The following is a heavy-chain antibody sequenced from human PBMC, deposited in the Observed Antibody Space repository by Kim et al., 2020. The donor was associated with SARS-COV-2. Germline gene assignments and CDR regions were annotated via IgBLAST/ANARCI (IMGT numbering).Heavy chain of an antibody. Sequence: GGSLRLSCVASGFTFSNYGIHWVRQAPGKGLEWVAVICYDGSNKYYADSVKGRFTISRDNSKNTVYLEMNSLRVEDTALYYCARDGRGPSDYWGQGTLVTVSS. J-gene: IGHJ4*02. CDR1: GFTFSNYG. CDR3: ARDGRGPSDY. V-gene: IGHV3-33*08. CDR2: ICYDGSNK. D-gene: IGHD5-12*01.